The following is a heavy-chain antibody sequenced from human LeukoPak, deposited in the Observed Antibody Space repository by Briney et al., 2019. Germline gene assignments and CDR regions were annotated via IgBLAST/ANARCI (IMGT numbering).Heavy chain of an antibody. Sequence: SVKVSCKASGGTFSSYAISWMRQAPGQGLEWMGRIIPILGIANYAQKFQGRVTITADKSTSTAYMELSSLRSEDTAVYYCARGYKGYSIDYWGQGTLVTVSS. D-gene: IGHD4-23*01. CDR1: GGTFSSYA. V-gene: IGHV1-69*04. J-gene: IGHJ4*02. CDR2: IIPILGIA. CDR3: ARGYKGYSIDY.